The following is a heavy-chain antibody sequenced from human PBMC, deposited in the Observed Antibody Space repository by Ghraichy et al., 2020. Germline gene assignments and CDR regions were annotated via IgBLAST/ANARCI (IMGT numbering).Heavy chain of an antibody. V-gene: IGHV1-2*02. CDR2: INPNTGGT. D-gene: IGHD2-2*01. CDR1: RASLCAHY. Sequence: ASVKVSCKASRASLCAHYIHRIRQCPRQGEKKMGWINPNTGGTNYAQKFQGRVAMTRDTHISTAYMELKRVRYDDTAVYYCARDDGSTTCSDYWGQGTLVTVSS. CDR3: ARDDGSTTCSDY. J-gene: IGHJ4*02.